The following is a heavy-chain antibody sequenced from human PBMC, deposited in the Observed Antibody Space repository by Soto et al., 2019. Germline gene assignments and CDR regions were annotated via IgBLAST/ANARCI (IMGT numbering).Heavy chain of an antibody. CDR3: ARDGWGYDILTGYTTIDY. V-gene: IGHV3-21*01. CDR1: GFTFSSYS. J-gene: IGHJ4*02. D-gene: IGHD3-9*01. CDR2: ISSSSSYI. Sequence: GGSLRLSCAASGFTFSSYSMNWVRQAPGKGLEWVSSISSSSSYIYYADSVKGRFTISRDNAKNSLYLQMNSLRAEDTAVYYCARDGWGYDILTGYTTIDYWGQGTLVTVSS.